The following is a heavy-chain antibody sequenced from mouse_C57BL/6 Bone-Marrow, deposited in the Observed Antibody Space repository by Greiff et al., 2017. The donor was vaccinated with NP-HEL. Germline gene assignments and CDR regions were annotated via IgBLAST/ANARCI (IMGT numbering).Heavy chain of an antibody. CDR1: GYTFTSYC. Sequence: VQLQQPGAELVKPGASVKLSCKASGYTFTSYCMQWVKQRPGQGLEWIGEIDPSDSYTNYNQKFKGKATLTVDTSSSTAYMQLSSLTSEDAAVYYCARFWDDFDYWGQGTTLTVSS. J-gene: IGHJ2*01. CDR3: ARFWDDFDY. D-gene: IGHD4-1*01. V-gene: IGHV1-50*01. CDR2: IDPSDSYT.